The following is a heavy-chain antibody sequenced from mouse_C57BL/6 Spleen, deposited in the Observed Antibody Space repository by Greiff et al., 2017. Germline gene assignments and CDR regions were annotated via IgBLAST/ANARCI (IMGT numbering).Heavy chain of an antibody. Sequence: VQLQQSGPELVKPGASVKISCKASGYAFSSSWMNWVKQRPGKGLEWIGRIYPGDGDTNYNGKFKGKATLTADKSSSTAYMQLSSLTSEDSAVYFCARGGINDYDGFAYWGQGTLVTVSA. V-gene: IGHV1-82*01. J-gene: IGHJ3*01. CDR2: IYPGDGDT. CDR1: GYAFSSSW. D-gene: IGHD2-4*01. CDR3: ARGGINDYDGFAY.